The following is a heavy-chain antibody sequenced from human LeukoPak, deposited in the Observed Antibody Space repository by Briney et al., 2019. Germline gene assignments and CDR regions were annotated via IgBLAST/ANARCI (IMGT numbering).Heavy chain of an antibody. V-gene: IGHV1-2*04. D-gene: IGHD3-9*01. CDR1: GYTFTGYY. Sequence: ASVKVSCKASGYTFTGYYMHWVRQAPGQGLEWMGWINPNSGGTNYAQKFQGWVTMTRDTSNSTAYMELSRLRSDDTAVYYCARGTPENYDILTGYLDYWGQGTLVTVSS. CDR3: ARGTPENYDILTGYLDY. J-gene: IGHJ4*02. CDR2: INPNSGGT.